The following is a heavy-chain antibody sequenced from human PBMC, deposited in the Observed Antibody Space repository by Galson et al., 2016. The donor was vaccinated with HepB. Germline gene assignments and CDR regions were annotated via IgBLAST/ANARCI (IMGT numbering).Heavy chain of an antibody. CDR1: GGSISSSNW. CDR2: IYHSGST. J-gene: IGHJ3*02. V-gene: IGHV4-4*02. CDR3: SRHANPTDPPTGVVAIVATRDDPFDI. D-gene: IGHD2-15*01. Sequence: SETLSLTCAVSGGSISSSNWWSWVRQPPGKGLEWIGEIYHSGSTNYNPSLKSRVTISVDKSKNQFSLKLSSVTAADTAVYFCSRHANPTDPPTGVVAIVATRDDPFDIWGQGTLVTVSS.